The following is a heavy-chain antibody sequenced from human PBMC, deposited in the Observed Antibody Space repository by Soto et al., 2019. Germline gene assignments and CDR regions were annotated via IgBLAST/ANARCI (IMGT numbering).Heavy chain of an antibody. Sequence: GGSLRLSCAASGFTFSSYGMHWVRQAPGKGLEWVAVIWYDGSNKYYADSVKGRFTISRDNSKNTLYLQMNSLRAEDTAVYYCARDRFSVMDHYMDVWGKGTTVTVSS. J-gene: IGHJ6*03. CDR2: IWYDGSNK. V-gene: IGHV3-33*01. CDR3: ARDRFSVMDHYMDV. CDR1: GFTFSSYG.